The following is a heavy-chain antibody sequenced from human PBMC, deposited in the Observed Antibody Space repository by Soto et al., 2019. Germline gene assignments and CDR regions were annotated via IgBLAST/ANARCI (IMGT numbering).Heavy chain of an antibody. D-gene: IGHD5-18*01. Sequence: EVQLVESGGGLVQPGGSLRLSCAASGFTFSRYWMHWVRQAPGKGLVWVSRIHSDGSNTAYADSVKGRFTISRDNAKNTLYLQVSSLRAEDTAVYFCVRDTAMVSFPLNYYYGMDVWGQGTTVTVSS. CDR2: IHSDGSNT. CDR1: GFTFSRYW. CDR3: VRDTAMVSFPLNYYYGMDV. J-gene: IGHJ6*02. V-gene: IGHV3-74*01.